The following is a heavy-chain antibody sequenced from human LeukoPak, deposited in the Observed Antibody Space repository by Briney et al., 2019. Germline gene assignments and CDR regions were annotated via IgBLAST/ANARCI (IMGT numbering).Heavy chain of an antibody. Sequence: GGSLRLSCAASGFTFSSYGMHWVRQAPGKVLEWVAVISYDGSNKYYADSVKGRFTISRDNSKNTLYLQMNSLRAEDTAVYYCADYDYVWGSYRQGYWGQGTLVTVSS. D-gene: IGHD3-16*02. V-gene: IGHV3-30*03. CDR1: GFTFSSYG. CDR2: ISYDGSNK. CDR3: ADYDYVWGSYRQGY. J-gene: IGHJ4*02.